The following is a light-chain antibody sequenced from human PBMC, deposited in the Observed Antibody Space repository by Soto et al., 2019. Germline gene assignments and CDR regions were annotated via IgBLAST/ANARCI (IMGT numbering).Light chain of an antibody. V-gene: IGKV1-8*01. Sequence: IRMTQSPSSFAASPGDRVTIGCRASESVSTFVAWYQQRPGKAPKLLIYAASTLQSGVPSRFSGGGSGIEFTLTISRLQPDDFATYYCQQYHSFPLTFGGGTTVEIK. J-gene: IGKJ4*01. CDR3: QQYHSFPLT. CDR1: ESVSTF. CDR2: AAS.